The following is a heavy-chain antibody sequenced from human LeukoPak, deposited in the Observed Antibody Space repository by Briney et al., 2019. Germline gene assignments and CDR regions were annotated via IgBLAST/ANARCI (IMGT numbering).Heavy chain of an antibody. D-gene: IGHD1-26*01. CDR2: IYYSGST. Sequence: SETLSLTCTVSGGSIRTYYWSWIRQPPGKGLEWIGYIYYSGSTNYNPSLKSRVTISVDTSKNQFSLKLSSVTAADTAVYYCAGRGSYRHWDWYFDLWGRGTLVTVSS. CDR3: AGRGSYRHWDWYFDL. J-gene: IGHJ2*01. V-gene: IGHV4-59*01. CDR1: GGSIRTYY.